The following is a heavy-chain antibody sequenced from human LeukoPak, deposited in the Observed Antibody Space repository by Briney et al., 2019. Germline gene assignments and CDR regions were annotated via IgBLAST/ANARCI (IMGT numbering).Heavy chain of an antibody. D-gene: IGHD1-14*01. CDR3: AREQRNRIPPGYMDV. J-gene: IGHJ6*03. CDR2: INGDGSDL. Sequence: PGMSLRLSCKASGFTFKDSWMYWVRQAPGQGLLWVSRINGDGSDLSYVDSVKGRFTISRDNAKNSLYLQMNSLRAEDTAVYYCAREQRNRIPPGYMDVWGKGTTVTVSS. CDR1: GFTFKDSW. V-gene: IGHV3-74*01.